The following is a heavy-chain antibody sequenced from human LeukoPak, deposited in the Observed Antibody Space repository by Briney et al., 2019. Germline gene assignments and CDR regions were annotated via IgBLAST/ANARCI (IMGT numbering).Heavy chain of an antibody. D-gene: IGHD2-21*02. V-gene: IGHV3-48*03. CDR1: GFTFSSYE. CDR3: AREFSLYCGGDCYSDY. J-gene: IGHJ4*02. Sequence: GGSLRLSCAASGFTFSSYEMNWVRQAPGKGLGWVSYISSSGSTIYYADSVKGRFTISRDNAKNSLYLQMNSLRAEDTAVYYCAREFSLYCGGDCYSDYWGQGTLVTVSS. CDR2: ISSSGSTI.